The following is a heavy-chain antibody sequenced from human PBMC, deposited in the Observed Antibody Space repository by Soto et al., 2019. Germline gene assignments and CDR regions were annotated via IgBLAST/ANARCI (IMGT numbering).Heavy chain of an antibody. V-gene: IGHV3-72*01. Sequence: EVQLVESGGGLVQPGGSLRLSCAASGFTFSDHYMDWVRQAPGKGLEWIGRTRNKANSYTTEYAASEKGRFTISRDDSKKSLYLQMNSLKTEDTAVYYCARGPPSRVTTGYYYGMDVWGQGTTVTVSS. CDR2: TRNKANSYTT. CDR3: ARGPPSRVTTGYYYGMDV. CDR1: GFTFSDHY. D-gene: IGHD4-17*01. J-gene: IGHJ6*02.